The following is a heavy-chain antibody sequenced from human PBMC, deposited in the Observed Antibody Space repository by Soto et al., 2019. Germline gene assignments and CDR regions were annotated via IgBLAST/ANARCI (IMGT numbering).Heavy chain of an antibody. D-gene: IGHD3-16*01. V-gene: IGHV3-30*02. Sequence: HPGGALRLSCAASGFIFGAYGMHWVRQAPGKGLEWVAVIWYDESNPYYADSVKGRFTISRDNSKNTLYVQVKRLRPEDTAVYYCAKGILSATIGPYAMDVWGQGTTVTVSS. CDR3: AKGILSATIGPYAMDV. CDR2: IWYDESNP. CDR1: GFIFGAYG. J-gene: IGHJ6*02.